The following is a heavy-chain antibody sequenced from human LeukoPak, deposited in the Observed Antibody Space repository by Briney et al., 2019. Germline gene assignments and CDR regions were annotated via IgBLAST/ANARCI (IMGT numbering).Heavy chain of an antibody. CDR1: GFTFSSYA. V-gene: IGHV3-30-3*01. J-gene: IGHJ4*02. CDR2: ISYDGSNK. D-gene: IGHD3-3*01. CDR3: ARSGAARITIFGVVIPWYFDY. Sequence: GGSLRLSCAASGFTFSSYAMHWVRQAPGEGLEWVAVISYDGSNKYYADSVKGRFTISRDNSKNTLYLQMNSLRAEDTAVYYCARSGAARITIFGVVIPWYFDYWGQGTLVTVSS.